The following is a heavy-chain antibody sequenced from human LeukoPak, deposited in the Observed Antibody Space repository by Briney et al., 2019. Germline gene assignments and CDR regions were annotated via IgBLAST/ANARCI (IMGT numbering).Heavy chain of an antibody. CDR3: ARGGGHLDC. CDR2: IKQDGSDK. D-gene: IGHD4-23*01. Sequence: GGSLRLSCAASGFSFSSYWMSWVRQAPGKGLEWVANIKQDGSDKYYLTSVRGRFTISRDNAKNSLFLQMNSLRVEETAVYYCARGGGHLDCWGQGTLVTVSS. CDR1: GFSFSSYW. V-gene: IGHV3-7*03. J-gene: IGHJ4*02.